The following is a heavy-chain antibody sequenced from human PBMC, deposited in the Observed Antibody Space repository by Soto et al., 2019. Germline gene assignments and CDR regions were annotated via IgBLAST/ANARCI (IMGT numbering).Heavy chain of an antibody. CDR2: ISGDDDTT. CDR3: ARGDEVVGCDY. D-gene: IGHD2-15*01. V-gene: IGHV3-23*01. J-gene: IGHJ4*02. Sequence: GGSLRLSCAASGFTLSSIAMNWVRQAPGQGLMWVSSISGDDDTTWYADSVKGRVTMTTDTSTSTAYMELRSLRSDDTAVYYCARGDEVVGCDYWGQGTLVTVSS. CDR1: GFTLSSIA.